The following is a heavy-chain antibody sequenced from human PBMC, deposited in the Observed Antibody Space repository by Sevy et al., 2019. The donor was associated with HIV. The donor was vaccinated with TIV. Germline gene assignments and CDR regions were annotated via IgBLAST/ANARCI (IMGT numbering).Heavy chain of an antibody. V-gene: IGHV3-15*01. D-gene: IGHD6-13*01. CDR2: IKSKTDGGTT. J-gene: IGHJ4*02. CDR1: GFTLSNAW. Sequence: GGSLRLSCLASGFTLSNAWMSWVRQAPGKGLEWVGRIKSKTDGGTTDDAAPVKGRFTISRDDSKNTLYLQMNSLKTEDTAVYYCTTAYVWDGSWYFDYWGQGTLVTVSS. CDR3: TTAYVWDGSWYFDY.